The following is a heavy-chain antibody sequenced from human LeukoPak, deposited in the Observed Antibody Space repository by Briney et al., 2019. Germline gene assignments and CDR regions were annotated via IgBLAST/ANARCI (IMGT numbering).Heavy chain of an antibody. V-gene: IGHV3-33*01. J-gene: IGHJ2*01. CDR3: ARFNGGDSTGCFDL. CDR2: IWYDGSNQ. Sequence: GRSLRLSCAASGFAFNSYGMHWVRQAPGKGLEWVALIWYDGSNQDYIDSVKSRFTISRDNSKNTLYLQMSSLRADDAAAYYCARFNGGDSTGCFDLWGRGTLVTVSS. D-gene: IGHD4-23*01. CDR1: GFAFNSYG.